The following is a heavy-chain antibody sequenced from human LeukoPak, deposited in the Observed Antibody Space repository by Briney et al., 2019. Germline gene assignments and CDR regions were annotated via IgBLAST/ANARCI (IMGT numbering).Heavy chain of an antibody. CDR3: AKEVSWRVAGTMGLDY. CDR1: GFTFSSYA. D-gene: IGHD6-19*01. V-gene: IGHV3-23*01. Sequence: GGSLRLSCEASGFTFSSYAMSWVRQAPGKGLEWVSTITTRSGSTYYADSVKGRFTISRDNSKNTLYLQMNSLRAEDTAVYYGAKEVSWRVAGTMGLDYWGQGTLVTVSS. CDR2: ITTRSGST. J-gene: IGHJ4*02.